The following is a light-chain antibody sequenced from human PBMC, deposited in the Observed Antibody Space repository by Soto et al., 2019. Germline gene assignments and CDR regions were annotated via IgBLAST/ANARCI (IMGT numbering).Light chain of an antibody. CDR1: QTLNNY. Sequence: DIQMTQSPSSLSAFVGDRVTITCRASQTLNNYLNWYQQKPGKAPKLLIYGASSLQSGVPSRFSGSGSGTDFTLTISSLQPEDFATYYCQQSYSTPLTFGGGTKVEIK. CDR2: GAS. V-gene: IGKV1-39*01. J-gene: IGKJ4*01. CDR3: QQSYSTPLT.